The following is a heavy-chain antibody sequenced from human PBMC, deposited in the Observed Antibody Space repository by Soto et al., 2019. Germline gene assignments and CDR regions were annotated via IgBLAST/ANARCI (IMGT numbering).Heavy chain of an antibody. CDR3: ARAVYDFWSGYYFFGQYYYMDV. J-gene: IGHJ6*03. V-gene: IGHV1-8*01. CDR1: GYTFTSYD. CDR2: MNPNSGNT. D-gene: IGHD3-3*01. Sequence: ASVKVSYKASGYTFTSYDINWVRQATGQGLEWMGWMNPNSGNTGYAQKFQGRVTMTRNTSISTAYMELSSLRSEDTAVYYCARAVYDFWSGYYFFGQYYYMDVWGKGTTVTVSS.